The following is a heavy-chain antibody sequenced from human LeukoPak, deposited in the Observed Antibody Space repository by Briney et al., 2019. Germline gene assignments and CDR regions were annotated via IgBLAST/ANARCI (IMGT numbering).Heavy chain of an antibody. CDR1: GGTFSSYA. V-gene: IGHV1-69*13. J-gene: IGHJ6*03. Sequence: SVKVSCKASGGTFSSYAISWVRQAPGQGLEWMGGIIPIFGTANYAQKFQGRVTTTADESTSTAYMELSSLRSEDTAVYYCASGDLVRGRIVVVPAAIPHYYMDVWGKGTTVTVSS. CDR3: ASGDLVRGRIVVVPAAIPHYYMDV. CDR2: IIPIFGTA. D-gene: IGHD2-2*01.